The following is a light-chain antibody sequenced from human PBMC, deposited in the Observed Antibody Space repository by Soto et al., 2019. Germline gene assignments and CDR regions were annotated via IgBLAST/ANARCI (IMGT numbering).Light chain of an antibody. CDR1: SGHNNYI. CDR3: ETWDINTRV. Sequence: QPVLTQSSSASASLGSSVKLTCTLSSGHNNYIIAWHQQQPGKAPRYLMKLESSGSYNKGSGVPDRFSGSSSGADRYLTISNLQSEDEADYYSETWDINTRVFGGGTKLTVL. V-gene: IGLV4-60*03. CDR2: LESSGSY. J-gene: IGLJ2*01.